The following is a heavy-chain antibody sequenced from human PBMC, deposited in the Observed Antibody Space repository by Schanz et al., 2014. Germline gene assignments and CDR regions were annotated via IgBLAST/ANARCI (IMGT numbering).Heavy chain of an antibody. Sequence: EVQLLESGGGSVQPGGSLRLSCAASGFTFSSYAMSWVRQAPGKGLEWVSAISGSGETTYYADSVKGRFTISRDNSKNALYLQMNSLRAEDTAVYYCARRITGTHHNPYYHGMDVWGQGTTVTVSS. CDR1: GFTFSSYA. D-gene: IGHD1-20*01. CDR2: ISGSGETT. V-gene: IGHV3-23*01. J-gene: IGHJ6*02. CDR3: ARRITGTHHNPYYHGMDV.